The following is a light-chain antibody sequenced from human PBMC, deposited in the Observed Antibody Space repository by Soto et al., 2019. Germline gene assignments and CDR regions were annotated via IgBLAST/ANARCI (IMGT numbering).Light chain of an antibody. Sequence: QSALTQPRSVSGSPGQAVTSSCTGSSSDVGGYDYVSWCQQHPGKAPKLLIYDVTRLPSGVPDRCAGSKSGNTASLTISGLQAEDEAEYYCCSYAGAYTWMFGGGTKLTVL. J-gene: IGLJ3*02. CDR3: CSYAGAYTWM. CDR1: SSDVGGYDY. CDR2: DVT. V-gene: IGLV2-11*01.